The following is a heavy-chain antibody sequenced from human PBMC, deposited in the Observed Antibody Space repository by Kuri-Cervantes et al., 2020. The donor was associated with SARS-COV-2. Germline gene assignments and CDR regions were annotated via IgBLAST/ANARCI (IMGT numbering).Heavy chain of an antibody. D-gene: IGHD3-9*01. V-gene: IGHV3-48*03. J-gene: IGHJ6*02. Sequence: GGSLRLSCAASGFTFSSYEMNWVRQVPGKGLEWVSYISSSGSTIYYADSVKGRFTISRDNAKNSLYLQMNSLRAEDTAVYYCARPQSGVLRYFDWVGNYYYYGMDVWGQGTTVTVSS. CDR3: ARPQSGVLRYFDWVGNYYYYGMDV. CDR2: ISSSGSTI. CDR1: GFTFSSYE.